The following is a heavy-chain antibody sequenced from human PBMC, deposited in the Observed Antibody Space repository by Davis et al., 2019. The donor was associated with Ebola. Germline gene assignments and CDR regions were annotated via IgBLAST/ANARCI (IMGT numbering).Heavy chain of an antibody. CDR2: INPHNGNT. CDR1: GYTFTNYG. Sequence: ASVKVSCKASGYTFTNYGITWVRQAPGQGLEWMGWINPHNGNTNYAQNVQGRVIMTSDTATTTAYMEVGSLRSDDTAVYYCARDRFRGLRAIDYWGQGTLVTVSS. CDR3: ARDRFRGLRAIDY. D-gene: IGHD5-12*01. V-gene: IGHV1-18*04. J-gene: IGHJ4*02.